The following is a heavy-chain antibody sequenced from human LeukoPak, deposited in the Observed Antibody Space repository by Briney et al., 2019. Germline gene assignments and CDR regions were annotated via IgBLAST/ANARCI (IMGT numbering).Heavy chain of an antibody. CDR3: ASSRLAILPPDW. V-gene: IGHV4-39*01. CDR2: IYYSGST. J-gene: IGHJ4*02. Sequence: PSETLSLTCTVSGGSISSGDYYWSWIRQPPGKGLEWIGSIYYSGSTYYNPSLKSRVTISVDTSKNQFSLKLSSVTAADTAVYYCASSRLAILPPDWWGQGTLVTVSS. CDR1: GGSISSGDYY. D-gene: IGHD3-3*01.